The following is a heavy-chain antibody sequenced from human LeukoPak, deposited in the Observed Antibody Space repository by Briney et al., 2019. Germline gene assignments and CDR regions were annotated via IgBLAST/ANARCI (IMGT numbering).Heavy chain of an antibody. V-gene: IGHV4-31*03. J-gene: IGHJ4*02. CDR3: AGDRGSGTVN. CDR1: GGSISSGGYY. CDR2: IYYSGST. D-gene: IGHD1-7*01. Sequence: SETLSLTCTVSGGSISSGGYYWSWIRQHPGKGLEWIGYIYYSGSTYYNPSLRSRVTISVDTSKNQFSLKLSSVTAADTAVYYCAGDRGSGTVNWGQGTLVTVSS.